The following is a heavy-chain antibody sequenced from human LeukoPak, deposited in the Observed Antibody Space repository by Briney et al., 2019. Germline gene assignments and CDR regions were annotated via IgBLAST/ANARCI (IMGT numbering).Heavy chain of an antibody. V-gene: IGHV3-30-3*01. Sequence: PGGSLRLSCAASGFTFSSYAMHWVRQAPGKGLEWVAVISYDGSNKYYADSVKGRFTISRDNSKNTLYLQMNSLRAEDTAVYYCARMEGYSSSWYGMDVWGQGTTVTVSS. CDR3: ARMEGYSSSWYGMDV. CDR2: ISYDGSNK. J-gene: IGHJ6*02. D-gene: IGHD6-13*01. CDR1: GFTFSSYA.